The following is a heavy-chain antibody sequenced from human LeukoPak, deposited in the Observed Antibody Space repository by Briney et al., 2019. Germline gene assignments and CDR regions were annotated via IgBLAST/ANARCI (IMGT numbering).Heavy chain of an antibody. J-gene: IGHJ4*02. D-gene: IGHD6-19*01. Sequence: ASVKVSFKASAYTLSGYYMHWVRQAPGQGLEWMGWINPKSGVTNYAQKFQGRVTMTWDTSINTTFMELSRLRSDDTAVYYCARRIAVAGSPVYYFDYWGQGTLATVSS. V-gene: IGHV1-2*02. CDR1: AYTLSGYY. CDR3: ARRIAVAGSPVYYFDY. CDR2: INPKSGVT.